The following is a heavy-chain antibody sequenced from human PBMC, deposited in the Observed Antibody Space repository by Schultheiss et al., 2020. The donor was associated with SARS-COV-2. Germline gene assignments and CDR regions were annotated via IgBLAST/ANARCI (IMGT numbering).Heavy chain of an antibody. CDR2: ISSSGSTI. J-gene: IGHJ4*02. Sequence: GGSLRLSCAASGFTFSDYYMSWIRQAPGKGLEWVSYISSSGSTIYYADSVKGRFTISRDNSKNTLYLQMNSLRAEDTAVYYCARDFTMVRGYYFDYWGQGTLVTVSS. V-gene: IGHV3-11*04. CDR1: GFTFSDYY. D-gene: IGHD3-10*01. CDR3: ARDFTMVRGYYFDY.